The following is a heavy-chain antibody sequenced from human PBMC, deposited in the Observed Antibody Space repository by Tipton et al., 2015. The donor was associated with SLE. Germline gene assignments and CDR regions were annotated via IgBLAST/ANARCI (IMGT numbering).Heavy chain of an antibody. CDR3: VKGIAAAGPGGDY. CDR2: ISGSGGST. D-gene: IGHD6-13*01. CDR1: GFTFSSYA. J-gene: IGHJ4*02. V-gene: IGHV3-23*01. Sequence: SLRLSCAASGFTFSSYAMSWVRQAPGKGLEWVSAISGSGGSTYYADSVKGRFTISRDNSKNTLYLQMSSLRAEDTAVYYCVKGIAAAGPGGDYWGQGTLVTVSS.